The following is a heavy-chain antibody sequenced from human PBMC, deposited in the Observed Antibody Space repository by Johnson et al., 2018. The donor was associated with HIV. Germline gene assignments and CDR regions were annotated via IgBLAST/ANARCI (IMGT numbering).Heavy chain of an antibody. Sequence: VQLVESGGGLVQPGRSLKLSCAASGFTFDDYAMHWVRQTPGKGLEWVSVIYSGGSTYYADPVKGRFTISRDNSKNTLYLQMNSLRAEDTAVYYCASVNSGAFNFWGQGTMVTVSS. CDR2: IYSGGST. D-gene: IGHD3-10*01. V-gene: IGHV3-66*02. CDR3: ASVNSGAFNF. J-gene: IGHJ3*01. CDR1: GFTFDDYA.